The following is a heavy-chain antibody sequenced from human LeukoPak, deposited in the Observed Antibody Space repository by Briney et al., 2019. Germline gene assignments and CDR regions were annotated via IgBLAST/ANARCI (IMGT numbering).Heavy chain of an antibody. J-gene: IGHJ4*02. Sequence: PGGSLRLSCAASGFTFSTYAMTWVRQAPGKGLEWVSSITGSGDGTSAADSVTGRFTISRDDSKNTLYLQMNSLRAEDTAVYYCAKLGAYSSSWYGDWGQGTLVTVSS. D-gene: IGHD6-13*01. CDR2: ITGSGDGT. V-gene: IGHV3-23*01. CDR3: AKLGAYSSSWYGD. CDR1: GFTFSTYA.